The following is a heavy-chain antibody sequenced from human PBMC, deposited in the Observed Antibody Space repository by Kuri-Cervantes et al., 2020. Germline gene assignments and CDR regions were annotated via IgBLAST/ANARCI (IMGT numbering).Heavy chain of an antibody. Sequence: GSLRLSCAASGFTFSDYYMSWIRQAPGKGLEWIGEIYHSGSTNYNPSLKSRVTISVDKSKNQFSLKLSSVTAADTAVCYCARVQASYYYYYYMDVWGKGTTVTVSS. CDR3: ARVQASYYYYYYMDV. CDR2: IYHSGST. CDR1: GFTFSDYY. D-gene: IGHD4-11*01. J-gene: IGHJ6*03. V-gene: IGHV4-34*01.